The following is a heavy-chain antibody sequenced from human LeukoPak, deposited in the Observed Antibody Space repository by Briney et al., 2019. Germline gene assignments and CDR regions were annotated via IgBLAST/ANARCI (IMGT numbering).Heavy chain of an antibody. V-gene: IGHV1-69*04. Sequence: SVTVSCKASGGTFSIYAISWVRQAPGQGLEWMGRIIPILGIANYAQKFQGRVTITADKSTSTAYMELSSLRSEDTAVYYCARAVGSCSGGSCTNYYYGMDVWGQGTTVTVSS. D-gene: IGHD2-15*01. CDR1: GGTFSIYA. J-gene: IGHJ6*02. CDR3: ARAVGSCSGGSCTNYYYGMDV. CDR2: IIPILGIA.